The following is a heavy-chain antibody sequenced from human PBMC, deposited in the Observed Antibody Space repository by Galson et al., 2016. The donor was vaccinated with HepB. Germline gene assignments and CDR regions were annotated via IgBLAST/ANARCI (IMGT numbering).Heavy chain of an antibody. Sequence: SLRLSCAASGLTFSSYSLNWVRQAPGKGLEWISYISIGSSRIYYADSVKGRFTISRDNAKNSLFLQMNSLRDEDTAVYFCVGDRDGQRHMVHGEYWGQGTRVTVSP. CDR3: VGDRDGQRHMVHGEY. V-gene: IGHV3-48*02. J-gene: IGHJ4*02. CDR1: GLTFSSYS. D-gene: IGHD3-10*01. CDR2: ISIGSSRI.